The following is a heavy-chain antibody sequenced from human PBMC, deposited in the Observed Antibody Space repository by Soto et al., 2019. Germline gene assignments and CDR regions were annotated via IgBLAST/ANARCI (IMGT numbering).Heavy chain of an antibody. CDR2: ITYDGSNK. CDR3: GKDGGGGIFHTSIGF. D-gene: IGHD3-3*02. J-gene: IGHJ4*02. Sequence: GGSLRLSCQASGFNFDNYGMHWVRQAPGKGLEWVAVITYDGSNKYYADSVKGRFTISRDNSKNTLSLHLNTLKPEDTAVYHCGKDGGGGIFHTSIGFWGPGTLVNVS. CDR1: GFNFDNYG. V-gene: IGHV3-30*18.